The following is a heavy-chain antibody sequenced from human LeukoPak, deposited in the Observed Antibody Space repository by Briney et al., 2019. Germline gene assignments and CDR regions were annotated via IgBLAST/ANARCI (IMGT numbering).Heavy chain of an antibody. J-gene: IGHJ6*03. V-gene: IGHV4-34*01. CDR1: GGSFSGYY. D-gene: IGHD3-16*02. CDR3: ASSHRGPRYYYYYMDV. CDR2: INHSGST. Sequence: SETLSLTCAVYGGSFSGYYWSWIRQPPGKGLEWIGEINHSGSTNYNPSLKSRVTISVDTSKNQFSLKLSSVTAADTAVYYCASSHRGPRYYYYYMDVWGKGTTVTVSS.